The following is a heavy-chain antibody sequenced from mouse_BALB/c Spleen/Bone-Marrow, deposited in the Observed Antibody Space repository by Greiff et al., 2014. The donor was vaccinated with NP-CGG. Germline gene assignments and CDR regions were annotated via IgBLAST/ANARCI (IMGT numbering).Heavy chain of an antibody. CDR3: ARFKWGLMDY. CDR1: GFTFSSFG. D-gene: IGHD1-3*01. J-gene: IGHJ4*01. CDR2: ISSGSTTI. V-gene: IGHV5-17*02. Sequence: EVQGVESGGGLVQPGGSRKLSCTASGFTFSSFGMHWVRQAPEKGLEWVAYISSGSTTIYYADTVKGRFTISRDNPKNTLFLQMTSLRSEDTAMYYCARFKWGLMDYWGQGTSVTVSS.